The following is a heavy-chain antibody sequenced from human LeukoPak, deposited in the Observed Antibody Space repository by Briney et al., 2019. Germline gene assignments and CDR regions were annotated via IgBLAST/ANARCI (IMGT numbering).Heavy chain of an antibody. J-gene: IGHJ4*02. V-gene: IGHV3-33*01. CDR2: IWYDGSNK. CDR1: GFTFSNYG. D-gene: IGHD2-15*01. CDR3: AGGAAEGGSQAPDY. Sequence: QPGRSLRLSCAASGFTFSNYGMHWVRQAPGKGLEWVALIWYDGSNKYYADSVKGRFTISRDTSKNTLYLQMNSLRAEDTAVYYCAGGAAEGGSQAPDYWGQGTLVTVSS.